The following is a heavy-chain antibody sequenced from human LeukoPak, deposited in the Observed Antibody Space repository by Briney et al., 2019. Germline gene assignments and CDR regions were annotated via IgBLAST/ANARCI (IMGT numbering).Heavy chain of an antibody. CDR2: MNPNSGKT. CDR3: ARVPWGVEFDP. CDR1: VYTFTSYD. D-gene: IGHD3-10*01. J-gene: IGHJ5*02. Sequence: ASVKVSCKASVYTFTSYDISWGRQATGQGGEWRGWMNPNSGKTGYAQKFQGRGTMTRDTSIRTAYMELSSLRSEDTAVYYCARVPWGVEFDPWGQGTLVTVSS. V-gene: IGHV1-8*01.